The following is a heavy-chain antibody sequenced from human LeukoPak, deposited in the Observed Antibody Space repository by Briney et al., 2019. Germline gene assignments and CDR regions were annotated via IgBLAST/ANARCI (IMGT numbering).Heavy chain of an antibody. CDR3: AKTSDYYDSSGYFDY. D-gene: IGHD3-22*01. J-gene: IGHJ4*02. CDR2: ISGSSGST. CDR1: GFTFSSYA. Sequence: GGSLRLSCAVSGFTFSSYAINWVRQAPGKGLEWVSSISGSSGSTFCADSVKGRFTISRDNSKNTLYLQMNSLRAEDTAVYYCAKTSDYYDSSGYFDYWGQGTLVTVSS. V-gene: IGHV3-23*01.